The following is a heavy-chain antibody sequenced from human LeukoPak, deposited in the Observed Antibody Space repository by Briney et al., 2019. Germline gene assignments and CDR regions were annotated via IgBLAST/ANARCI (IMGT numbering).Heavy chain of an antibody. Sequence: AGGSLRLSFAASGFPFSSYSMNWVRQAPGKGLEWVSSISSSSTYIYYADSVKGRFTISRDTSKNTLHLQMNSLRVEDTAVYHCARDIRREMAIPFDVWGQGTLVTVSS. CDR2: ISSSSTYI. CDR3: ARDIRREMAIPFDV. CDR1: GFPFSSYS. D-gene: IGHD5-24*01. V-gene: IGHV3-21*01. J-gene: IGHJ3*01.